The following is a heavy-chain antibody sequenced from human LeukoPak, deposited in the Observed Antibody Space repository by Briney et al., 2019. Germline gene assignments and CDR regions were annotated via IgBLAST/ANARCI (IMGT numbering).Heavy chain of an antibody. D-gene: IGHD1-26*01. J-gene: IGHJ4*02. CDR2: ISHDEIYK. V-gene: IGHV3-30*01. CDR1: GFTFSSYA. Sequence: GGSLRLSCAASGFTFSSYAMHWVRQAPGKGLEWVAVISHDEIYKYYADSAKGRFTISRDNSKNTLYLQMNSLRAEDTAVYYCVRRELLELLDYWGQGTLVTVSS. CDR3: VRRELLELLDY.